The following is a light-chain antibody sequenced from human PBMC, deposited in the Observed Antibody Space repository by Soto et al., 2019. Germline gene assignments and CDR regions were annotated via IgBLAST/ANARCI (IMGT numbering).Light chain of an antibody. CDR2: KAS. CDR1: QNIDTW. J-gene: IGKJ1*01. V-gene: IGKV1-5*03. Sequence: DIQMTQSPSTLSASVGDRVTITCRASQNIDTWLAWYQQKPGKPPTLLMYKASILESGVPSRFSGSGSETEFTLTISSLQPDDFAPYDCQHYKTYSRTFGQGTKVDI. CDR3: QHYKTYSRT.